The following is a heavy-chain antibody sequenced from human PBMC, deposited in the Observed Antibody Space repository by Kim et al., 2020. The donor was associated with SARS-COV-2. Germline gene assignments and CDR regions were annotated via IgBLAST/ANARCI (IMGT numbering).Heavy chain of an antibody. CDR3: ARVLSSGYDHYYYGMDV. Sequence: ASVKVSCKASGYTFTTYAMHWVRQAPGQRLEWMGWINAGNGNTKYSQNFQGRVTITRDTSASTAYIELSSLRSEDTAVYYCARVLSSGYDHYYYGMDVWGQGTTVTVS. CDR2: INAGNGNT. D-gene: IGHD5-12*01. CDR1: GYTFTTYA. J-gene: IGHJ6*02. V-gene: IGHV1-3*01.